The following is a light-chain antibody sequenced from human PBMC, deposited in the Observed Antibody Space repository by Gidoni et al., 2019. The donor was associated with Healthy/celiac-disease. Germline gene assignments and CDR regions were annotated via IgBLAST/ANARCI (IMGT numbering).Light chain of an antibody. CDR2: DAS. J-gene: IGKJ4*01. CDR3: QQRSNWPPFT. Sequence: EIVLTPPPATLALSPGERATLSCRAGQSVSSYLAWYHQKPGQAPRLLIYDASTRATAIPARFSGSGSGTDFTLTISSLEPEDFAVYYYQQRSNWPPFTFGGGTKVEIK. V-gene: IGKV3-11*01. CDR1: QSVSSY.